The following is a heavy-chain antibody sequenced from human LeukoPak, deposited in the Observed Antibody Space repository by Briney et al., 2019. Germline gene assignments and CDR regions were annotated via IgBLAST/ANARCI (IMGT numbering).Heavy chain of an antibody. D-gene: IGHD3-22*01. Sequence: ASVKVSCKASGYTFTGYYMHWVRQAPGQGLEWMGWINPNSGGTNYAQKFQGRVTMTRDTSISTAYMELSRLRSDDTAVYYCARLYYDSILQNFDYWGQGTLVTVSP. J-gene: IGHJ4*02. CDR1: GYTFTGYY. V-gene: IGHV1-2*02. CDR2: INPNSGGT. CDR3: ARLYYDSILQNFDY.